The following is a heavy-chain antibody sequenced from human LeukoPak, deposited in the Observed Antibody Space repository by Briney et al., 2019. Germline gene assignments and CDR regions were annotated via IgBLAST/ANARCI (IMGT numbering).Heavy chain of an antibody. D-gene: IGHD4-17*01. CDR2: INPSGGST. CDR1: GYTFTSYY. CDR3: ARDEWGGLGTTVTTAY. Sequence: ASVKVYCKASGYTFTSYYMHCMRQAPGQWLEWMGIINPSGGSTSYAQNFQGRVTMTRDTSTSTVYMELSSLRSEDTAVYYCARDEWGGLGTTVTTAYWGQGTLVTVSS. J-gene: IGHJ4*02. V-gene: IGHV1-46*01.